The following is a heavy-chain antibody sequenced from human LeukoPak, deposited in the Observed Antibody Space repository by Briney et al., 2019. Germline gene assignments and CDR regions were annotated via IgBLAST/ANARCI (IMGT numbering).Heavy chain of an antibody. Sequence: GRSLRLSCAASGFTFSSHGMQWVRQAPGKGLEWVALIWYDGSRTNYVDSVMGRFTISRDSSKSTLYLQMDNLRVEDTAVYFCAKDLSYGSLWFDPWGQGTLVTVSS. CDR2: IWYDGSRT. D-gene: IGHD3-10*01. CDR1: GFTFSSHG. J-gene: IGHJ5*02. CDR3: AKDLSYGSLWFDP. V-gene: IGHV3-33*06.